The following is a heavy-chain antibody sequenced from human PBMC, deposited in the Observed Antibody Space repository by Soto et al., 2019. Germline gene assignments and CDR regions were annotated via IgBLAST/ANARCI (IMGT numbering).Heavy chain of an antibody. D-gene: IGHD3-22*01. Sequence: QVQLVQSGAEVKKPGASVKVSCKASGYTFTSYGISWVRQAPGQGLEWMGWISAYNGNTNYAQKLQGRVTMTTDTSTSIXYMELRSLRSDDTAVYYCARSGNTMIVGSYWYFDLWGRGTLVTVSS. J-gene: IGHJ2*01. CDR1: GYTFTSYG. V-gene: IGHV1-18*01. CDR2: ISAYNGNT. CDR3: ARSGNTMIVGSYWYFDL.